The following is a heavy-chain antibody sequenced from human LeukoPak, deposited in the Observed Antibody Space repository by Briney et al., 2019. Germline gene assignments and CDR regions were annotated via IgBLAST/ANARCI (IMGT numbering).Heavy chain of an antibody. Sequence: GGSLRLSCAASGFTFSNAWMSWVRQAPGKGLEWGGRIKSKTDGGTTGYAAPVKGRFTISRDDSKNTLYLQMNSLKTEDTAVYYCTTVGGGSSSADYWGQGTLVTVSS. CDR3: TTVGGGSSSADY. D-gene: IGHD6-6*01. J-gene: IGHJ4*02. CDR1: GFTFSNAW. V-gene: IGHV3-15*01. CDR2: IKSKTDGGTT.